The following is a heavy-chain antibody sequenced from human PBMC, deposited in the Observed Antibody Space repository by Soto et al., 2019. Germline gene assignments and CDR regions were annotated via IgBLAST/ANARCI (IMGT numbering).Heavy chain of an antibody. CDR1: GYTFGHYG. Sequence: GASVEGSCKASGYTFGHYGVRWVRQALGQGLGWMGWISGNNGATNYAQKMQGRVTMTIDTSTDTAYMDLRSLRSDDTAVYYCARVRGYCSSTSCPVLGAFDIWG. J-gene: IGHJ3*02. V-gene: IGHV1-18*04. D-gene: IGHD2-2*01. CDR2: ISGNNGAT. CDR3: ARVRGYCSSTSCPVLGAFDI.